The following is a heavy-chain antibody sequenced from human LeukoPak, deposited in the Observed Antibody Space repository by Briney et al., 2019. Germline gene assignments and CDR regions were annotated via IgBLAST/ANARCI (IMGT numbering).Heavy chain of an antibody. CDR1: GYTFTSYD. J-gene: IGHJ6*02. D-gene: IGHD6-6*01. CDR2: MNPNSGNT. V-gene: IGHV1-8*01. Sequence: GASVKVSCKASGYTFTSYDINWVRQATGQGPEWMGWMNPNSGNTGYAQKFQGRVTMTRNTSISTAYMELSSLRSEDTAVHYCARLNPASYYYNYYGMDVWGQGTTVTVSS. CDR3: ARLNPASYYYNYYGMDV.